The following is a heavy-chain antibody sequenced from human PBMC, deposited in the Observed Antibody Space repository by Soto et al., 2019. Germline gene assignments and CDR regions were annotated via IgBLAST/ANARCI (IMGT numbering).Heavy chain of an antibody. D-gene: IGHD3-22*01. Sequence: XVQXXAEVXKPGASVKVSCKXSGYTXTXXXXXXXRQAPGQGLEWMGWINPNSGGTNYAQKFXXXVTXXXXXXXXXXXXXXXXLRSDDTAVYYCARDNGSSGYYTLWGQGTLVTVXS. V-gene: IGHV1-2*02. CDR1: GYTXTXXX. J-gene: IGHJ4*02. CDR3: ARDNGSSGYYTL. CDR2: INPNSGGT.